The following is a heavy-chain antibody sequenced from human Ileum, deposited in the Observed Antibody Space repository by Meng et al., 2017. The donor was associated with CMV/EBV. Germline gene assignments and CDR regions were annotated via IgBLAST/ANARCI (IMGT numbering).Heavy chain of an antibody. CDR1: GGSISSTTYY. CDR3: ALRGLAAGTFQQ. V-gene: IGHV4-39*07. Sequence: QLQLQESGPGLVKSSETLSLTCTVSGGSISSTTYYWGWIRQPPGKGLEWIGSTHYSGTTNYNPSLKSRVTISVDTSKNHFSLKLNSVTAADTAMYYCALRGLAAGTFQQWGQGTLVTSPQ. CDR2: THYSGTT. J-gene: IGHJ1*01. D-gene: IGHD6-13*01.